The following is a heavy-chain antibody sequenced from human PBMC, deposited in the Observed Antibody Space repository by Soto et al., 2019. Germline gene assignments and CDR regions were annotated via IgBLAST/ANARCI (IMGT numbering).Heavy chain of an antibody. CDR1: VYIVTSNSAS. V-gene: IGHV6-1*01. CDR2: TYYRSKWFS. Sequence: SQTLSLTCVMSVYIVTSNSASWNWIIQSPSRGLEWLGRTYYRSKWFSDYAVSVKSRITINPDTSKNQFSLQLSSVTPEDTAMYYCKKLEAVDGYPFDVWGQGTIVRVSS. CDR3: KKLEAVDGYPFDV. D-gene: IGHD6-19*01. J-gene: IGHJ3*01.